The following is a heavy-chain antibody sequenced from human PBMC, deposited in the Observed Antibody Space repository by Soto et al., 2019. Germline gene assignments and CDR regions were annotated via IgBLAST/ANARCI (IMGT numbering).Heavy chain of an antibody. CDR2: IYYSGST. Sequence: SETLSLTCTVSGGSISSYYWSWIRQPPGKGLEWIGYIYYSGSTNYNPSLKSRVTISVDTSKNQFSLKLSSVTAADTAVYYCARTEGAAMVYLDYWGQGTLVTVSS. J-gene: IGHJ4*02. CDR3: ARTEGAAMVYLDY. D-gene: IGHD5-18*01. CDR1: GGSISSYY. V-gene: IGHV4-59*08.